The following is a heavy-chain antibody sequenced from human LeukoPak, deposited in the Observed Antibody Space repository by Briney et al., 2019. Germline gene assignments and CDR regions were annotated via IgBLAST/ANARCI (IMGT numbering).Heavy chain of an antibody. J-gene: IGHJ4*02. V-gene: IGHV3-21*01. Sequence: PGGSLRLSCAASGFTFSSYSMNWVRQAPGKWLEWVSSISSSSSYIYYADSVKGRFTISRDNAKNSLYLQMNSLRAEDTAVYYCATGIVVVIASRDYWGQGTLVTVSS. CDR2: ISSSSSYI. D-gene: IGHD2-21*01. CDR1: GFTFSSYS. CDR3: ATGIVVVIASRDY.